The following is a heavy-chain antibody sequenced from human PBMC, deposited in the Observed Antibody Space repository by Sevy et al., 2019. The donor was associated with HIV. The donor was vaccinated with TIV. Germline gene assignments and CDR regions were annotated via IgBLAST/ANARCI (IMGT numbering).Heavy chain of an antibody. V-gene: IGHV1-2*02. CDR2: INPNNGGT. CDR1: RYTFTDYY. CDR3: ARPTTMPTSDDYGMDV. D-gene: IGHD4-17*01. Sequence: ASVKVSCKAARYTFTDYYVHWVRQGPGQGLEWMGWINPNNGGTKYAQRFQGRVTMTRDTSINTAYMELGSLTSDDTAVYYCARPTTMPTSDDYGMDVWGQGTTVTVSS. J-gene: IGHJ6*02.